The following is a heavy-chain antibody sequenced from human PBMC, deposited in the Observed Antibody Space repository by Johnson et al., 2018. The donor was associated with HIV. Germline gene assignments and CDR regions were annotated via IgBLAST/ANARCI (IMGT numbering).Heavy chain of an antibody. Sequence: VQLVESGGGLVQPGGSLRLSCAASGFTFSSYWMHWVRQAPGKGLVWVSRINSDGSSTSYADSVKGRFTISRANAKNTLYLQMNSLRAEDTAVYYCARQLKYYYDSSGYYYLSSAAFDIWGQGTMVTVSS. CDR3: ARQLKYYYDSSGYYYLSSAAFDI. CDR2: INSDGSST. D-gene: IGHD3-22*01. CDR1: GFTFSSYW. V-gene: IGHV3-74*01. J-gene: IGHJ3*02.